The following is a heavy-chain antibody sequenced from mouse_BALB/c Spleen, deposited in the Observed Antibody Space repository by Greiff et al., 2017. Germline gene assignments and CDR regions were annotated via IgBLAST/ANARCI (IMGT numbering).Heavy chain of an antibody. V-gene: IGHV5-6-2*01. J-gene: IGHJ3*01. D-gene: IGHD2-10*01. CDR1: GFTFSSYY. CDR3: ARQRESYYGKSWFAY. Sequence: EVKLMESGGGLVKPGGSLKLSCAASGFTFSSYYMSWVRQTPEKRLELVAAINSNGGSTYYPDTVKGRFTISRDNAKNTLYLQMSSLKSEDTALYYCARQRESYYGKSWFAYWGQGTLVTVSA. CDR2: INSNGGST.